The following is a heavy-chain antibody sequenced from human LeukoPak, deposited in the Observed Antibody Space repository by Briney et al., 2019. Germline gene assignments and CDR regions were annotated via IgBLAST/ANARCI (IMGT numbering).Heavy chain of an antibody. V-gene: IGHV5-51*01. Sequence: GESLKISCKGSGYSFTSYWIGWVRQMPGKGLEWMGFIYPGGSDKRYSPSLQGQVTISADKSISTAYLQWSSLKASDTAMYYCARHYSSGSTSSHFDYWGQGTLVTVSS. CDR3: ARHYSSGSTSSHFDY. CDR2: IYPGGSDK. J-gene: IGHJ4*02. D-gene: IGHD6-6*01. CDR1: GYSFTSYW.